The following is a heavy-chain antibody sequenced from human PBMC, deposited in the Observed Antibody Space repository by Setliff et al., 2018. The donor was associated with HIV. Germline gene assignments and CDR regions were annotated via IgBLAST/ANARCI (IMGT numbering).Heavy chain of an antibody. J-gene: IGHJ5*02. D-gene: IGHD2-2*01. CDR2: IYYSGST. V-gene: IGHV4-39*01. Sequence: SETLSLTCTVSGGSISRSSHYWGWIRQPPGKGLEWIGSIYYSGSTYYNPSLKSRVTISVDTSKNQVSLKLSSVTAADTAVYYCASRVLGYCRSTSCLNWFDPWGQGTLVTVSS. CDR3: ASRVLGYCRSTSCLNWFDP. CDR1: GGSISRSSHY.